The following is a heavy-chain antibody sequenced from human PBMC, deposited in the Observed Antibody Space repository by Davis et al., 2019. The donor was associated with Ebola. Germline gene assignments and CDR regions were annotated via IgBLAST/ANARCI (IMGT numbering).Heavy chain of an antibody. CDR1: GYTFTSYY. CDR3: ATIKGSGTYSYYYYGMNV. D-gene: IGHD3-10*01. Sequence: ASVKVSCKASGYTFTSYYMHWVRQAPGQGLEWMGIINPSGGSTSYAQKFQGRVTMTRDTSTSTVYMELSSLRSEDTAVYYCATIKGSGTYSYYYYGMNVWGQGTTVTVSS. CDR2: INPSGGST. J-gene: IGHJ6*02. V-gene: IGHV1-46*01.